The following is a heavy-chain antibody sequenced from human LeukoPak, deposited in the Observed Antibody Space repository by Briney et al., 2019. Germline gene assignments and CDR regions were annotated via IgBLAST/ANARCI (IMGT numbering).Heavy chain of an antibody. Sequence: KPSETLSLTCAVSGGSISSGGYSWSWIRQPPGKGLEWIGYIYHSGSTYYNPSLKSRVTISVDRSKNQFSLKLSSVTAADTAVYYCARGPLVDLYSSGWSFDYWGQGTLVTVSS. CDR3: ARGPLVDLYSSGWSFDY. CDR2: IYHSGST. CDR1: GGSISSGGYS. J-gene: IGHJ4*02. V-gene: IGHV4-30-2*01. D-gene: IGHD6-19*01.